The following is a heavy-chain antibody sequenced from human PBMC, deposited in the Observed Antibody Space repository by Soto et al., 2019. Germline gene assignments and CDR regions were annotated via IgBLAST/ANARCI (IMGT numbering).Heavy chain of an antibody. CDR2: IHPSGST. Sequence: PSETLSLTCAVFSGSLGDHYWAWIRQSPEKGLEWIGEIHPSGSTDYNPSLKSRVTMSIDTSKNQLSLTLTSVTAADTAVYYCAKGGAYYFDSWGQGILVTVSS. V-gene: IGHV4-34*01. D-gene: IGHD3-16*01. CDR3: AKGGAYYFDS. CDR1: SGSLGDHY. J-gene: IGHJ4*02.